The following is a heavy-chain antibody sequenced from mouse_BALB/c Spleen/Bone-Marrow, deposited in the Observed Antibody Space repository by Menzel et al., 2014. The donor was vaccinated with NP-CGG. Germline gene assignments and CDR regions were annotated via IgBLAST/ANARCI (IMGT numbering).Heavy chain of an antibody. J-gene: IGHJ3*01. Sequence: EVKLMESGAELVKPGASVKLSCTASGFNIKDTYMHWVKQRPEQGLEWIGRIDPANGNTKYDPKFQGKATITADTSSNTAYLQISSLTSEDTAVYYCARNYGYGKSFAYWGHGTLVSVSA. CDR1: GFNIKDTY. CDR3: ARNYGYGKSFAY. CDR2: IDPANGNT. V-gene: IGHV14-3*02. D-gene: IGHD2-2*01.